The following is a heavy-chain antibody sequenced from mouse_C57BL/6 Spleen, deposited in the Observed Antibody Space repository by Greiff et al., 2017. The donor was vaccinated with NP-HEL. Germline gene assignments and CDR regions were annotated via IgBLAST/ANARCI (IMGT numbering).Heavy chain of an antibody. CDR2: IYPRSGNT. CDR3: ARKELLY. CDR1: GYTFTSYG. J-gene: IGHJ4*01. Sequence: QVQLKQSGAELARPGASVKLSCKASGYTFTSYGISWVKQRTGQGLEWIGEIYPRSGNTYYNEKFKGKASLTADKSSSTAYMELRSLTSEDSAVYFCARKELLYWGQGTSVTVSS. V-gene: IGHV1-81*01.